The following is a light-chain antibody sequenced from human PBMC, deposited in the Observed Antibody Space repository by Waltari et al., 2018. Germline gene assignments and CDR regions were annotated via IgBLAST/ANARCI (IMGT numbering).Light chain of an antibody. V-gene: IGLV1-44*01. CDR3: AAWDDSLNGLYV. CDR2: SNI. J-gene: IGLJ1*01. Sequence: QSVLTQPPSASGTPGQTVTISCSGRSSNIGSNTVNWYQQLPGTAPKLLIYSNIRRPSGVPDRISGSKSGTSASLAISGLQSEDEGDYYCAAWDDSLNGLYVFGTGTKVTVL. CDR1: SSNIGSNT.